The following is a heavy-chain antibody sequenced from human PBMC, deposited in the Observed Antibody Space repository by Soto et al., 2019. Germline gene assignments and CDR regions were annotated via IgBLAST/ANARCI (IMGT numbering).Heavy chain of an antibody. CDR3: ARGGGLEWDYFDY. CDR1: GFTFSSYA. D-gene: IGHD3-3*01. CDR2: ISYDGSNK. Sequence: QVQLVESGGGVVQPGRSLRLSCAASGFTFSSYAMHWVRQAPGKGLEWVAVISYDGSNKYYADSVKGRFTISRDNSKNTLYLQMNSLRAEDTAVYYWARGGGLEWDYFDYWGQGTLVTVSS. V-gene: IGHV3-30-3*01. J-gene: IGHJ4*02.